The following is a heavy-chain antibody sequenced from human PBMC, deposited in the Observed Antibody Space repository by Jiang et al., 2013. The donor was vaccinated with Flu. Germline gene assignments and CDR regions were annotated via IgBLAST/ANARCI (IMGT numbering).Heavy chain of an antibody. CDR1: GGSISSGSYY. CDR2: IYYSGST. D-gene: IGHD6-13*01. J-gene: IGHJ4*02. CDR3: ARLRGGKRAGTGGYFDY. Sequence: GLVKPSQTLSLTCTVSGGSISSGSYYWGWIRQPPGKGLEWIGSIYYSGSTYYNPSLKSRVTISVDTSKNQFSLKLSSVTAADTAVYYCARLRGGKRAGTGGYFDYWGQGTLVTVSS. V-gene: IGHV4-39*01.